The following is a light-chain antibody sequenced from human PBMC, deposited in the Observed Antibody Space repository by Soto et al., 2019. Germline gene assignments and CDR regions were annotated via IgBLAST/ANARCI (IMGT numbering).Light chain of an antibody. CDR1: GSDVGGYNY. Sequence: QYVLTQPASVSGSPGQSITISCTGTGSDVGGYNYVSWYQQHPGKAPKVMIYDVSKRPSGISKRFSGSKSGNTASLTISGLQIEDEADYYCSSYTSGSTRVVFGGGTKLTVL. CDR3: SSYTSGSTRVV. V-gene: IGLV2-14*03. J-gene: IGLJ2*01. CDR2: DVS.